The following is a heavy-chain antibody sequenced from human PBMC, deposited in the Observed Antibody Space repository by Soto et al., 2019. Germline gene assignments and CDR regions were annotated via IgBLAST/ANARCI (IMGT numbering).Heavy chain of an antibody. CDR1: GDSVSSNSAA. Sequence: SKTLSLTCAISGDSVSSNSAAWNWIRQSPSRGLEWLGRTYYRSKWYNDYAVSVKSRITINPDTSKNQFSLQLNSVTPEDTAVYYCARRGRWLQFAHYYYGMDVWGQGTTVTVSS. CDR3: ARRGRWLQFAHYYYGMDV. V-gene: IGHV6-1*01. D-gene: IGHD5-12*01. CDR2: TYYRSKWYN. J-gene: IGHJ6*02.